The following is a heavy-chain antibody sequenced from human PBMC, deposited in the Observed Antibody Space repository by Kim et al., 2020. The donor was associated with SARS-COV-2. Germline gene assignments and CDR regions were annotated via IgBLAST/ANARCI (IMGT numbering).Heavy chain of an antibody. Sequence: SYADSVKGRFTISRDNAKNTLYLQMNSLRAEDTAVYYCARDLASRGAFDIWGQGTMVTVS. D-gene: IGHD3-16*01. CDR3: ARDLASRGAFDI. J-gene: IGHJ3*02. V-gene: IGHV3-74*01.